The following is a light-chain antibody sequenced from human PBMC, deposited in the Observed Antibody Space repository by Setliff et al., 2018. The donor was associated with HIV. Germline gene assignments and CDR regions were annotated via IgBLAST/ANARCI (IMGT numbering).Light chain of an antibody. J-gene: IGLJ1*01. CDR3: CSNTGSNTYV. CDR2: EVT. V-gene: IGLV2-23*02. Sequence: QSALTQPASVSGSPGQSIIISCTGTSSDVGGYNYVSWYQQHPGKAPKLIIYEVTKRPSGVSNRFSGSKSGNTASLTISGLQAEDEADYYCCSNTGSNTYVFGTGTKVTVL. CDR1: SSDVGGYNY.